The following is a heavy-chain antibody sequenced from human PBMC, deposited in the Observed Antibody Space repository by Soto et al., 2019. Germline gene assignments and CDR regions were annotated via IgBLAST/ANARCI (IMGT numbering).Heavy chain of an antibody. J-gene: IGHJ4*02. V-gene: IGHV4-39*02. CDR3: ARERGYCSGGSCPVDY. CDR2: IYYSGST. CDR1: GGSISSSSYY. D-gene: IGHD2-15*01. Sequence: QLQLQESGPGLVKPSETLSLTCTVSGGSISSSSYYWGWIRQPPGKGLEWIGSIYYSGSTYYNPSLKGRVTISVDTSKNQFSLKLSSVTAADTALYYCARERGYCSGGSCPVDYWGQGTLVTVSS.